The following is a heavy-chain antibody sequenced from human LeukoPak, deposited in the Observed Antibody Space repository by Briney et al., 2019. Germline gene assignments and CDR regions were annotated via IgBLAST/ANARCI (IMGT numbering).Heavy chain of an antibody. CDR2: IYYSGNT. D-gene: IGHD6-13*01. CDR1: GDSIRSGGYY. V-gene: IGHV4-31*03. Sequence: SETLSLTCTVSGDSIRSGGYYWSWIRQHPGKGLEWIGYIYYSGNTYYNPSLKSRVTISLDTSKNQFSLKLSSVTAADTAVYYCAREESSWLSFDYWGQGILVTVSS. J-gene: IGHJ4*02. CDR3: AREESSWLSFDY.